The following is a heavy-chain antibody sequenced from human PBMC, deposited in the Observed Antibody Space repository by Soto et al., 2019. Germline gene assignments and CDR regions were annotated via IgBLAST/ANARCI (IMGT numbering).Heavy chain of an antibody. V-gene: IGHV3-11*01. CDR1: GFTFSDHY. Sequence: GGSLRLSCAASGFTFSDHYMTWIRQAPGKGLEWVSYISSSGSNIYYVDSVKGRFTISRDNAKNSLYLQMNSLRAEDTAVHYCARGHYGLDVWGQGTTVTVSS. CDR3: ARGHYGLDV. CDR2: ISSSGSNI. J-gene: IGHJ6*02.